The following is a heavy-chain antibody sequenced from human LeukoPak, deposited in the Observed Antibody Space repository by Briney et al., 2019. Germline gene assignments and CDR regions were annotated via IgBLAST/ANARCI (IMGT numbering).Heavy chain of an antibody. CDR3: TKNTHDY. J-gene: IGHJ4*02. Sequence: PGESLTLSCAASGFTFSGSWMSWVRQAPGKGLEWVATIKGDGSGKFYVDSVKGRFAISRDDAKSSPFLQMDSLRSEDTAVYYCTKNTHDYWGQGTLVTVSS. CDR1: GFTFSGSW. D-gene: IGHD1/OR15-1a*01. V-gene: IGHV3-7*01. CDR2: IKGDGSGK.